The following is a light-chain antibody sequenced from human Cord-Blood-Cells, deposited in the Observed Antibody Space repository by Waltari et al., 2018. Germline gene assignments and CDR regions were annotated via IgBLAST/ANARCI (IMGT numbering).Light chain of an antibody. V-gene: IGLV7-43*01. CDR2: SKS. J-gene: IGLJ3*02. CDR1: TGAVTSGYY. CDR3: LLYYGGARV. Sequence: QTVVTQEPSLTLSPGGTVTLTCAPSTGAVTSGYYPNWFQQKPGQAPRALIYSKSNKHSWTPARFSGSLLGGKAALTLSGVQPEDEAEYSCLLYYGGARVFGGGTKLTVL.